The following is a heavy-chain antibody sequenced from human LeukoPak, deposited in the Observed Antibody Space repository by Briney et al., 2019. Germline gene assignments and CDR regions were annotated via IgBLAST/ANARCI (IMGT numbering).Heavy chain of an antibody. CDR1: GFTFSSYA. CDR2: ISGSGGST. Sequence: GGSLRLSCAASGFTFSSYAMSWVRQAPGKGLEWVSGISGSGGSTYYADSVKGRFIISRDNSKNTLYLQMNSLRAEDTAVYYCHCSGGNCYNPWGQGTLVTVSS. CDR3: HCSGGNCYNP. J-gene: IGHJ5*02. D-gene: IGHD2-15*01. V-gene: IGHV3-23*01.